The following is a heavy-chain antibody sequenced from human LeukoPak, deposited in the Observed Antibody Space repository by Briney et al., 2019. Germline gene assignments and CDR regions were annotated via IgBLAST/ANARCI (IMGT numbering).Heavy chain of an antibody. D-gene: IGHD5-12*01. CDR1: GYTFTSYY. J-gene: IGHJ4*02. CDR2: INPSGGGT. V-gene: IGHV1-46*01. CDR3: ARGPPRGGYDSERYPDFDY. Sequence: ASVKVSCKASGYTFTSYYMHWVRQAPGQGLEWMGIINPSGGGTSYAQKFQGRVTMTRDMSTSTAYMELSSLRSEDTAVYYCARGPPRGGYDSERYPDFDYWGQGTLVTVSS.